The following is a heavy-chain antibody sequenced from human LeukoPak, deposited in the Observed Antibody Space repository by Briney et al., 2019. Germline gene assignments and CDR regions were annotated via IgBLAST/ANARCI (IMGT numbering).Heavy chain of an antibody. D-gene: IGHD6-19*01. J-gene: IGHJ4*02. Sequence: PSETLSLTCAVYGGSFSGYYWSWIRQPPGKGLEWIGEINHSGSTNYNPSLKGRVTISVDTSKNQFSLKLSSVTAADTAVYYCASFKAEGFDYWGQGTLVTVSS. V-gene: IGHV4-34*01. CDR2: INHSGST. CDR1: GGSFSGYY. CDR3: ASFKAEGFDY.